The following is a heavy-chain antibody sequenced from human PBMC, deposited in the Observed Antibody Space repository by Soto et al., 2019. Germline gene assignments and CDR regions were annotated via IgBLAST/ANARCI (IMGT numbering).Heavy chain of an antibody. Sequence: GGSLRLSCAASGFTFRKHAMSWVRQAPGQGLEWVSGIDISGSGTYYADSVKGRFTISRDNSRNTLDLQMNSLRAEDTAVYFCARRYCSGPSCYSSFDYWGQGTLVTVSS. CDR1: GFTFRKHA. D-gene: IGHD2-15*01. J-gene: IGHJ4*02. V-gene: IGHV3-23*05. CDR2: IDISGSGT. CDR3: ARRYCSGPSCYSSFDY.